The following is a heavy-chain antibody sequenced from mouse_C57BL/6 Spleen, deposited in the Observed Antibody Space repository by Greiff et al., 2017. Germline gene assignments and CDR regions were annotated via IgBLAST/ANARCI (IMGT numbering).Heavy chain of an antibody. D-gene: IGHD1-1*01. CDR2: IHPNSGST. CDR3: ARLAKSGYYFDY. CDR1: GYTFTSYW. J-gene: IGHJ2*01. V-gene: IGHV1-64*01. Sequence: VQLQQPGAELVKPGASVKLSCKASGYTFTSYWMPWVKQRPGPGLEWIGMIHPNSGSTNYHEKFKSKATLTVDKSSSTAYMQLSSLTSEDSSVYYWARLAKSGYYFDYWGQGTTRTVSS.